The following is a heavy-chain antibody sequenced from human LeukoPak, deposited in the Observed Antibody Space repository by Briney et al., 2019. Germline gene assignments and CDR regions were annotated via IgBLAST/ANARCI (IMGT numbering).Heavy chain of an antibody. D-gene: IGHD3-10*01. CDR2: IYHSGST. J-gene: IGHJ4*02. V-gene: IGHV4-4*02. CDR3: ARGPKGGRYYGSGRGYFDY. Sequence: PSGTLSLTCAVSGGSISSSNWWSWVRQPPGKGLEWIGEIYHSGSTNYNPSLKSRVTISVDKSKNQFSLKLSSATAADTAVYYCARGPKGGRYYGSGRGYFDYWGQGTLVTVSS. CDR1: GGSISSSNW.